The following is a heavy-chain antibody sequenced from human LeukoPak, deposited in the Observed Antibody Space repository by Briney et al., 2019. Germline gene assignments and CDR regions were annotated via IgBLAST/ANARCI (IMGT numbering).Heavy chain of an antibody. Sequence: SSETLSLTCTVSGGSISSYYWSWIRQPPGKGLEWIGYIYYSGSTHYNPSLKSRVTISLDASKNQFSLNLSSVTAADTAIYYCARRVAIAGIFDYWGQGTLVTASS. J-gene: IGHJ4*02. CDR1: GGSISSYY. CDR2: IYYSGST. CDR3: ARRVAIAGIFDY. D-gene: IGHD6-13*01. V-gene: IGHV4-59*01.